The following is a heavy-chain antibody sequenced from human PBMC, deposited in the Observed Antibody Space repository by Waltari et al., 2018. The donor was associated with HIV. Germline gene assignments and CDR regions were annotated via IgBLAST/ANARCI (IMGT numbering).Heavy chain of an antibody. D-gene: IGHD2-15*01. CDR3: ARSVGLRGYCSGGSCYSVDI. CDR2: MNPNSGNT. V-gene: IGHV1-8*01. J-gene: IGHJ3*02. Sequence: QVQLVQSGAEVKKPGASVKVSCKASGYTFTSYDINWVRQATGQGPEWMGWMNPNSGNTGYAQKFQGRVTMTRNTSISTAYMELSSLRSEDTAVYYCARSVGLRGYCSGGSCYSVDIWGQGTMVTVSS. CDR1: GYTFTSYD.